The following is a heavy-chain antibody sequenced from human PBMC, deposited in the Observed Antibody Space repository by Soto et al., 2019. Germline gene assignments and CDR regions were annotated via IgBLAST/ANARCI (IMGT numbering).Heavy chain of an antibody. V-gene: IGHV4-31*03. D-gene: IGHD6-19*01. CDR3: ARFNSRSGTEYFDY. J-gene: IGHJ4*02. Sequence: QVKLQESGPGLVQPAQTLSLSCTVSGGSITSGGIYWSWLRQHPRQGLEWIGYIYHSGSTTYNPSITSRVNISVDTSKHQFSLTVTSLTVADTAVYYCARFNSRSGTEYFDYWGQGTLVTVSS. CDR1: GGSITSGGIY. CDR2: IYHSGST.